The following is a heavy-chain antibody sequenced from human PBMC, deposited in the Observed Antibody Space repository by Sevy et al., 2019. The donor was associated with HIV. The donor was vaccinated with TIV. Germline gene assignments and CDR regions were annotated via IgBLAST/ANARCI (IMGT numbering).Heavy chain of an antibody. Sequence: GGSLRLSCEASRLIFDTYAMHWVRRAPGQGLEWVAVISYDGSDKYYADAVEGRFTISRDNSKNTLYLQMNSLGTDETAVYYCARVDYRSGWYGFVDYWGQGTPVTVS. CDR2: ISYDGSDK. CDR1: RLIFDTYA. D-gene: IGHD6-19*01. V-gene: IGHV3-30*04. J-gene: IGHJ4*02. CDR3: ARVDYRSGWYGFVDY.